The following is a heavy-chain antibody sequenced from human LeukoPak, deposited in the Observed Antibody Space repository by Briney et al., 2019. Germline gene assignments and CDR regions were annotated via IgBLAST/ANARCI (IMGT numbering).Heavy chain of an antibody. V-gene: IGHV3-72*01. Sequence: GRSLRLSCAASGFTFSNYGMHWVRQAPGKGLEWVGRIKNKANSYTTEYAASVKGRFTVSREDSKNALYLQMNSLKTEDTAVYYCTREGRYCSSTSCYVCLDFWGQGTLVTVSS. CDR3: TREGRYCSSTSCYVCLDF. J-gene: IGHJ4*02. CDR1: GFTFSNYG. CDR2: IKNKANSYTT. D-gene: IGHD2-2*01.